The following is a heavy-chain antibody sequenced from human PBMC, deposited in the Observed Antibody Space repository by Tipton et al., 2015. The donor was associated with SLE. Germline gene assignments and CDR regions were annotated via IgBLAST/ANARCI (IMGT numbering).Heavy chain of an antibody. CDR2: FYYSGST. D-gene: IGHD3-3*01. CDR3: ARGPAFGGIVPYFNY. CDR1: GGSITIGYY. J-gene: IGHJ4*02. Sequence: LRLSCTVSGGSITIGYYWSWIRQHPGKGLEWIGYFYYSGSTYYNSSLTSRLTISVDTSENQFSLKLSSVTAADTAVYYCARGPAFGGIVPYFNYWGQGTLVTVSS. V-gene: IGHV4-31*02.